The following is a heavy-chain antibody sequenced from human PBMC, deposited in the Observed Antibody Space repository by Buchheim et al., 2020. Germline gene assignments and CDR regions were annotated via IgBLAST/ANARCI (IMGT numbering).Heavy chain of an antibody. CDR2: TSSSGSTI. Sequence: EVQLVESGGGLVQPGGSLRLSCAASGFTFSSYEMNWVRQAPGKGLEWVSYTSSSGSTIFYADSMKGRFTISRENAKNSLYLQMNSLRAEDTAVYYCAKSQSRDGYNWTDYWGQGTL. V-gene: IGHV3-48*03. CDR3: AKSQSRDGYNWTDY. CDR1: GFTFSSYE. J-gene: IGHJ4*02. D-gene: IGHD5-24*01.